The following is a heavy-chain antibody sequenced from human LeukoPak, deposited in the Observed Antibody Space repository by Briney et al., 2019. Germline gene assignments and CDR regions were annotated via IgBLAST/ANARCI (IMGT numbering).Heavy chain of an antibody. CDR1: GDSVSTNSVA. CDR3: ARGMYSGFDL. V-gene: IGHV6-1*01. J-gene: IGHJ3*01. Sequence: SQTLSLTCARSGDSVSTNSVAWNWIRQSPSRGLEWLGRTYYRSKWNNDYAVSVKSRITINPDTSKNQFSLQLNSVTPDDTALYYCARGMYSGFDLWGQGTMVTVSS. D-gene: IGHD2-15*01. CDR2: TYYRSKWNN.